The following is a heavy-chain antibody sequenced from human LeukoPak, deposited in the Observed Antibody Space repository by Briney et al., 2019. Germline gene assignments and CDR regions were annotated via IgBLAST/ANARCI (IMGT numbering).Heavy chain of an antibody. Sequence: SETLSLTCTVSGGSISSGDYYWSWIRQPPGKGLEWIGYIYYSGSTYYNPSRKSRVTISVDTSKNQFSLKLSSVTAADTAVYYCARSGSYPVGFDPWGQGTLVTVSS. V-gene: IGHV4-30-4*01. CDR3: ARSGSYPVGFDP. D-gene: IGHD1-26*01. CDR2: IYYSGST. CDR1: GGSISSGDYY. J-gene: IGHJ5*02.